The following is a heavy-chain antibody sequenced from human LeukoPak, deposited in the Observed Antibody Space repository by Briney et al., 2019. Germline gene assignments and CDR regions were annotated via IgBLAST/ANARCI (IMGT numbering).Heavy chain of an antibody. CDR1: GFTFSSYG. Sequence: GGTLRLSCAASGFTFSSYGMSWVRQAPGKGLEWVSAISGSGGSTYYADSVKGRFTISRDNSKNTLHLQMNSLRAEDTAVYYCAKLSVLLFDYWGQGTLVTVSS. V-gene: IGHV3-23*01. CDR3: AKLSVLLFDY. CDR2: ISGSGGST. J-gene: IGHJ4*02.